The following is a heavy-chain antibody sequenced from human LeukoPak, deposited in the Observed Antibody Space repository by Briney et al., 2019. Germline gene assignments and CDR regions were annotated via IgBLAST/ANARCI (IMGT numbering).Heavy chain of an antibody. V-gene: IGHV4-38-2*02. D-gene: IGHD1-26*01. CDR1: GYSISSGYY. J-gene: IGHJ4*02. CDR3: AREIGGGTNRGADY. CDR2: IYHSGTT. Sequence: SETLSLTCAVSGYSISSGYYWGWIRQSPGKGLEWIGSIYHSGTTYYNPSLKSRVTVSVDRSRNQFSLNLTSVTAADTAVFYCAREIGGGTNRGADYGAQETLVTVSS.